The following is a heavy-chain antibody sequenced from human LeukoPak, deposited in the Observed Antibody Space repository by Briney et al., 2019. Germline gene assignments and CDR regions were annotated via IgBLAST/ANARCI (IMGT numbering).Heavy chain of an antibody. CDR2: IPTSGISV. Sequence: PGGSLRLSCAASGFIFSRFYMSWVRQTPGKALEWISYIPTSGISVQYADSVRGRFTASRDDAMNSLHLQMDSLRVEDTAVYYCTRAEGLGPGAHFDQWGQGALVIVSS. CDR1: GFIFSRFY. V-gene: IGHV3-11*01. CDR3: TRAEGLGPGAHFDQ. J-gene: IGHJ4*02.